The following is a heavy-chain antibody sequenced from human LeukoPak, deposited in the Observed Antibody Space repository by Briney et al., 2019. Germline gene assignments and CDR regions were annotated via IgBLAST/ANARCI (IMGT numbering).Heavy chain of an antibody. CDR3: ASGGSIAARWGLFDY. J-gene: IGHJ4*02. Sequence: SETLSLTCAVYGGSFSGYYWSWIRQPPGKGLEWIGEINHSGSTNYNPSLKSRVTISVDTSKNQFSLKLSSVTAADTAVYYCASGGSIAARWGLFDYWGQGTLVTVSS. D-gene: IGHD6-6*01. CDR1: GGSFSGYY. V-gene: IGHV4-34*01. CDR2: INHSGST.